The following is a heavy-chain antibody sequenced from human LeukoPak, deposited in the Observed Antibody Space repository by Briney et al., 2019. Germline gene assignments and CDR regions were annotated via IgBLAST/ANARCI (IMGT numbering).Heavy chain of an antibody. V-gene: IGHV1-46*01. CDR3: ARDQAYSSGWLKSAYYYYGMDV. J-gene: IGHJ6*02. CDR1: GYTFTSYY. CDR2: INPSGGST. Sequence: EASVKVSCKASGYTFTSYYMHWVRQAPGQGPEWMGIINPSGGSTSYAQKFQGRVTMTRDTSTSTVYMELSSLRSEDTAVYYCARDQAYSSGWLKSAYYYYGMDVWGQGTTVTVSS. D-gene: IGHD6-19*01.